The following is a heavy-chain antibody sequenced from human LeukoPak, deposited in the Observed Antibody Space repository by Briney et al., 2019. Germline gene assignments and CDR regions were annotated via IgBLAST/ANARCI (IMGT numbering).Heavy chain of an antibody. CDR2: ISSSSSYT. CDR1: GFTFSDYY. Sequence: GGSLRLSCAASGFTFSDYYMSWIRQAPAKGLERVSYISSSSSYTNYADPVKGRFTISRDNAKNSLYLQMNSLRAEDTAVYYCARDCSSTSCYSSHGMDVWGKGTTVTVSS. D-gene: IGHD2-2*01. J-gene: IGHJ6*04. V-gene: IGHV3-11*06. CDR3: ARDCSSTSCYSSHGMDV.